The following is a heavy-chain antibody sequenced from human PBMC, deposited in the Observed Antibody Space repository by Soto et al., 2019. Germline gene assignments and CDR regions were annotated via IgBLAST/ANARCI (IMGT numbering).Heavy chain of an antibody. J-gene: IGHJ6*02. Sequence: GGSLRLSCAASGFTFSSYWMSWVRQAPGKGLEWVANIKQDGSEKYYVDSVKGRFTISRDNAKNSLYLQMNSLRAEDTAVYYCARQDCTNGVCFYHYYGMDVWGQGTTVTVSS. CDR3: ARQDCTNGVCFYHYYGMDV. V-gene: IGHV3-7*01. CDR2: IKQDGSEK. D-gene: IGHD2-8*01. CDR1: GFTFSSYW.